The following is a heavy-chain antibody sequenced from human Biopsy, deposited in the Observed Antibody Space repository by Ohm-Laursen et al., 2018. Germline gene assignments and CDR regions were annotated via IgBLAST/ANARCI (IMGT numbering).Heavy chain of an antibody. J-gene: IGHJ4*02. Sequence: PTQTLTLTCSFSGFSLTNGGLSVGWIRQSPGRALEWLGLIYGDDNKRYSPSLKSRLLISKDTSKNQVVLTMTKMEPVDTATYYCARTKHGDYHDFWGQGTLVTVSS. CDR3: ARTKHGDYHDF. D-gene: IGHD4-17*01. V-gene: IGHV2-5*02. CDR2: IYGDDNK. CDR1: GFSLTNGGLS.